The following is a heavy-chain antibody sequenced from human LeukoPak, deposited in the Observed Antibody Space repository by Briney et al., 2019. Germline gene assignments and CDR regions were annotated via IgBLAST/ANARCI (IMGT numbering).Heavy chain of an antibody. Sequence: GASVKVSCKVSGYTLTVLSMHWVRQAPGKGLEWMGVFDPEDGETIYAQKFQGRVTMTEDTSTDTAYMELSSLRSEDTAVYYCATALPMLRGVIVGYYYYYMDVWGKGTTVTVSS. D-gene: IGHD3-10*01. CDR2: FDPEDGET. J-gene: IGHJ6*03. V-gene: IGHV1-24*01. CDR1: GYTLTVLS. CDR3: ATALPMLRGVIVGYYYYYMDV.